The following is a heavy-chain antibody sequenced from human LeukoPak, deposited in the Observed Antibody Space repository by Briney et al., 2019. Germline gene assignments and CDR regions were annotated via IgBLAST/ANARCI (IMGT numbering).Heavy chain of an antibody. J-gene: IGHJ4*02. Sequence: GGSLRRSCAASGFIFSDCYMSWIRQAPGKGLEWVSYISTSGSTIYYADSVKGRFTISRDNAKDSLYLQMNSLRAEDTAVYYCERDLRGVTHYFDHWGQGTLVTVSS. CDR3: ERDLRGVTHYFDH. D-gene: IGHD2-21*02. V-gene: IGHV3-11*01. CDR1: GFIFSDCY. CDR2: ISTSGSTI.